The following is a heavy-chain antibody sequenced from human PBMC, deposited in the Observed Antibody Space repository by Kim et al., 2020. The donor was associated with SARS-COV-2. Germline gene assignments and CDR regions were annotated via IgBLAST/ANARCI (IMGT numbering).Heavy chain of an antibody. J-gene: IGHJ4*02. D-gene: IGHD1-26*01. CDR2: ISYDGSNK. CDR3: AKPGGGSYFDY. Sequence: GGSLRLSCAASGFTFSSYGMHWVRQAPGKGLEWVAVISYDGSNKYYADSVKGRFTISRDNSKNTLYLQMNSLRAEDTAVYYCAKPGGGSYFDYWGQGTL. V-gene: IGHV3-30*18. CDR1: GFTFSSYG.